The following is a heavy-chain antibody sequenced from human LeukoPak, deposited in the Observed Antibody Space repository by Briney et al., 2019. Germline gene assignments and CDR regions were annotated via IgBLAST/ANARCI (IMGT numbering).Heavy chain of an antibody. D-gene: IGHD6-19*01. J-gene: IGHJ4*02. CDR1: GFTFSSYA. CDR3: AKETPLTSAWVTVDY. CDR2: ISGSGGST. V-gene: IGHV3-23*01. Sequence: GGSLRLSCAASGFTFSSYAMSWVRQAPGKGLEWVSAISGSGGSTYYADSVKGRFTISRDNSKSTVSLQMNSLRAEDTAVYYCAKETPLTSAWVTVDYWGQGTLVTVSS.